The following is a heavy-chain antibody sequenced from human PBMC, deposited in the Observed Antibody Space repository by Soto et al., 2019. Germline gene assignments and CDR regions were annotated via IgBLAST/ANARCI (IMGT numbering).Heavy chain of an antibody. CDR2: INAGNGNT. CDR1: GYTFTSYA. V-gene: IGHV1-3*01. J-gene: IGHJ6*03. Sequence: ASVKLSCKASGYTFTSYAMHWVRQAPGQRLEWLGWINAGNGNTKYSQMFQGRVAITRDTSASTAYMELSSLRSEDTAVYYCARDSTGYSSSWLYYYYYFMDVWGKGTTVTVSS. CDR3: ARDSTGYSSSWLYYYYYFMDV. D-gene: IGHD6-13*01.